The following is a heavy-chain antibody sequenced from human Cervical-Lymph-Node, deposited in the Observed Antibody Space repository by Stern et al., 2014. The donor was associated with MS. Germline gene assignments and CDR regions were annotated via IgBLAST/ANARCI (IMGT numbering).Heavy chain of an antibody. CDR2: ITNVGSP. V-gene: IGHV3-53*01. Sequence: EVQLVESGGGVIQPGGSLRLSCTASGFTVSRDYMTWVRQAPGKGLEWVSLITNVGSPFYTDPMKGRFTISRDDSKNTVYLHMTSLRADDTAMYYCARDTSSPERSDWWGQGTLVTVSS. CDR1: GFTVSRDY. CDR3: ARDTSSPERSDW. J-gene: IGHJ4*02. D-gene: IGHD1-1*01.